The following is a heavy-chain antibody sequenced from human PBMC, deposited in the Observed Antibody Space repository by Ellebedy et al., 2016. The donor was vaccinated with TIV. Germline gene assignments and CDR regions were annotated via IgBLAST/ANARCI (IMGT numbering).Heavy chain of an antibody. D-gene: IGHD1/OR15-1a*01. Sequence: PGGSLRLSCAASGFTFNNAWMSWVRQASGKGLEWVAIIYSGGSISYADSVKGRFTISRDNSKNTVYLQMNGLRAEDTDVYYCARPDYIIGTDYWGQGTLVSVSS. CDR2: IYSGGSI. CDR3: ARPDYIIGTDY. V-gene: IGHV3-53*01. J-gene: IGHJ4*02. CDR1: GFTFNNAW.